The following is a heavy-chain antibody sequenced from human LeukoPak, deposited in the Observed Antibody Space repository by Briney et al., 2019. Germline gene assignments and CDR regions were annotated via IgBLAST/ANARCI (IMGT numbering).Heavy chain of an antibody. CDR1: GFTFTNFW. Sequence: GGSLRLSCAASGFTFTNFWMSWVRQAPGKGLEWVANIKQGGSEKYYVDSVKGRFTISRDNAKNSLYLQMNSLRAEDTAVYYCARDSPMDYWGQGTLVTVSS. J-gene: IGHJ4*02. CDR3: ARDSPMDY. CDR2: IKQGGSEK. V-gene: IGHV3-7*03.